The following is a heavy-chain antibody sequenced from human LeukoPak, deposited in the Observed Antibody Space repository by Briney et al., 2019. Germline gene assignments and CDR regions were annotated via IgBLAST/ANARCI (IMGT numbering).Heavy chain of an antibody. D-gene: IGHD5-24*01. Sequence: GGSLRLSCAASGFTFSTYTMNWVRQAPGKGLEWVSSISSSGSYISYADSVKGRFTISRDNAKNSLYLQMNSLRAEDTAMYYCASRDYWGQGTLVTVSS. CDR2: ISSSGSYI. CDR3: ASRDY. J-gene: IGHJ4*02. CDR1: GFTFSTYT. V-gene: IGHV3-21*01.